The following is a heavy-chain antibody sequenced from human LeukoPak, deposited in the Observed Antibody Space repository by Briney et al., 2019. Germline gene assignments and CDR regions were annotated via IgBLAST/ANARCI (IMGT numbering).Heavy chain of an antibody. V-gene: IGHV3-74*01. CDR3: ARDGSSWSNWLDP. J-gene: IGHJ5*02. Sequence: GGSLRLSCAASGFTFSNYWMHWVRQGPGKGLVGVSRINSDGSSTSYADSVKGRFTISRDNAKNTLYLQMNSLRAEDTAVYYCARDGSSWSNWLDPWGQGTLVTVSS. CDR1: GFTFSNYW. D-gene: IGHD6-13*01. CDR2: INSDGSST.